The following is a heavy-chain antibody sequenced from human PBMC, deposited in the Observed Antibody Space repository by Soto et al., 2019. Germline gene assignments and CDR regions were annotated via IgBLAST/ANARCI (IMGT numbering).Heavy chain of an antibody. D-gene: IGHD2-15*01. Sequence: ASVKVSCKASGYTFTSYYMHWARQAPGQGLEWMGIINPSGGSTSYAQKFQGRVTMTRDTSTNTVYMELSSLRSEDTAVYYCARAPGVCSGGSCYRGDAFDIWGQGTMVTVSS. V-gene: IGHV1-46*01. CDR3: ARAPGVCSGGSCYRGDAFDI. CDR1: GYTFTSYY. J-gene: IGHJ3*02. CDR2: INPSGGST.